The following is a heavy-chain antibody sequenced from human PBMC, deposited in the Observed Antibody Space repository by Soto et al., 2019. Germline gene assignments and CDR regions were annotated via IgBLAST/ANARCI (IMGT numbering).Heavy chain of an antibody. CDR1: GFTFSSYA. Sequence: GGSLRLSCAASGFTFSSYAMSWVRQAPGKGLEWVSAISGSGGSTYYADSVKGRFTISRDNSKNTLYLQMNSLRAEDTAVYYWAKLSDGNYYDGGGYWYFDYWGQGTRVTVSS. J-gene: IGHJ4*02. V-gene: IGHV3-23*01. CDR2: ISGSGGST. CDR3: AKLSDGNYYDGGGYWYFDY. D-gene: IGHD3-22*01.